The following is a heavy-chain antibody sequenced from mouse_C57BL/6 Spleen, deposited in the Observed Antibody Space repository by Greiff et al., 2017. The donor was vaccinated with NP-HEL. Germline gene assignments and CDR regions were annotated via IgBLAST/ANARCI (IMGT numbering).Heavy chain of an antibody. J-gene: IGHJ3*01. CDR2: IYPGDGDT. Sequence: VQLQQSGPELVKPGASVKISCKASGYAFSSSWMNWVKQRPGKGLEWIGRIYPGDGDTNYNGKFKGKATLTADKSSSTAYMQLSSLTSEDSAVYFCASTGFAYWGQGTLVTVSA. V-gene: IGHV1-82*01. CDR3: ASTGFAY. D-gene: IGHD4-1*02. CDR1: GYAFSSSW.